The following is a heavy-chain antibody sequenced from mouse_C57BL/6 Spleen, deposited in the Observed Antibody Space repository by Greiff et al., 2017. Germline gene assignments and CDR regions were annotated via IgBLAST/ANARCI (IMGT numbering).Heavy chain of an antibody. CDR1: GYSITSGYF. CDR2: NSYDGST. J-gene: IGHJ4*01. CDR3: AREGNYLYLYSMDY. V-gene: IGHV3-6*01. D-gene: IGHD2-1*01. Sequence: VQLKASGPGLVKPSPSLSLTCSATGYSITSGYFWNWIRQLPGNQLEWMGFNSYDGSTTYNPSLKNRISITRDTSKNQLFLKLNSGTTYDTATYYCAREGNYLYLYSMDYWGQGTSVTVSS.